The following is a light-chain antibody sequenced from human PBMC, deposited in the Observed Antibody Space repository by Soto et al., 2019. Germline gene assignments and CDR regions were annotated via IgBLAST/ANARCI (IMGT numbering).Light chain of an antibody. CDR2: GAS. CDR3: QQDNNSPRT. J-gene: IGKJ1*01. CDR1: QSVSNN. V-gene: IGKV3-15*01. Sequence: EIVMTQSPATLSVSPGERVTLSCRASQSVSNNLAWYQQKPGQAPRLLIYGASTRATGIPARFSGSGSGTEFTLTISSLQSEDFAVYYCQQDNNSPRTFRQGTKVEIK.